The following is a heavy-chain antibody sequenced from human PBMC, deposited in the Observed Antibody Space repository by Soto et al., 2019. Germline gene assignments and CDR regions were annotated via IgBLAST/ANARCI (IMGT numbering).Heavy chain of an antibody. CDR3: ARDLGGWPDY. V-gene: IGHV1-69*13. D-gene: IGHD2-15*01. J-gene: IGHJ4*02. CDR2: IIPIFGTA. CDR1: GGTFSIYA. Sequence: ASVKVSCTDSGGTFSIYAISWVRQAPGQGLERMGGIIPIFGTANYAQKFQGRVTITADESTSTAYMELSSLRSEDTAVYYCARDLGGWPDYWGQGTLVTVSS.